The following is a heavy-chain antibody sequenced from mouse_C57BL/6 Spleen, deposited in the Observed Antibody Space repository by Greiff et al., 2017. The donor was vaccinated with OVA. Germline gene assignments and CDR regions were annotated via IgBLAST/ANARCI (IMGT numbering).Heavy chain of an antibody. CDR3: TTEELAYFDY. J-gene: IGHJ2*01. D-gene: IGHD4-1*01. V-gene: IGHV1-15*01. Sequence: LVESGAELVRPGASVTLSCKASGYTFTDYEMHWVKQTPVHGLEWIGAIDPETGGTAYNQKFKGKAILTADKSSSTAYMELRSLTSEDSAVYYCTTEELAYFDYWGQGTTLTVSS. CDR2: IDPETGGT. CDR1: GYTFTDYE.